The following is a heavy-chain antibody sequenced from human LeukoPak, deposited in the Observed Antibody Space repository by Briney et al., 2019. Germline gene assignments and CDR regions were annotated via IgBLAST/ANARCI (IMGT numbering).Heavy chain of an antibody. D-gene: IGHD1-26*01. J-gene: IGHJ4*02. V-gene: IGHV3-48*02. CDR2: ITASGTAM. Sequence: GGSLRLSCAASGFTFSSYSMNWVRQAPGKGREWVSHITASGTAMFYADSVKGRFTISRDNAKNSLNLQMNRLRDEDTDVYYCASSGSYRFDYWGQGTLVTVSS. CDR3: ASSGSYRFDY. CDR1: GFTFSSYS.